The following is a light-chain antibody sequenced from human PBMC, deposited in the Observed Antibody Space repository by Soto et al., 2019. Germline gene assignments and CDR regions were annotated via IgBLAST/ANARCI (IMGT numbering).Light chain of an antibody. CDR3: QHRSSWPLT. V-gene: IGKV3-11*01. CDR1: QSVSTY. Sequence: EIVLTQSPATLSLSPGERATLSCRASQSVSTYLAWYQQKPGQAPRLLIYDASNRATGIPARFSGSGSGTDFTLTISSLVPEDFAVYYCQHRSSWPLTFGPGTKVDIK. CDR2: DAS. J-gene: IGKJ3*01.